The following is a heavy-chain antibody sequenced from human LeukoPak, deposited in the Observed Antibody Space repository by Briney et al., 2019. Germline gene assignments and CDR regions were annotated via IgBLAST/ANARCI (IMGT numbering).Heavy chain of an antibody. CDR1: GFTFSSYG. CDR3: AKATYDSSGYSMDV. D-gene: IGHD3-22*01. Sequence: PPGGSLRLSCAASGFTFSSYGMHWVRQAPGKGLEWVAFIRYDGSNKYYADSVKGRFTISRDNSKNTLYLQMNSLRAEDTAVYYCAKATYDSSGYSMDVWGKGTTVTVSS. J-gene: IGHJ6*03. CDR2: IRYDGSNK. V-gene: IGHV3-30*02.